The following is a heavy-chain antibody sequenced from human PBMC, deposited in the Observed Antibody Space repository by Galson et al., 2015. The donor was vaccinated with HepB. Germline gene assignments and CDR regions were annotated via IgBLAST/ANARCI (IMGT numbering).Heavy chain of an antibody. CDR3: ARDRRRERDYYYYGMDV. D-gene: IGHD3-16*02. CDR1: GYTFTSYD. J-gene: IGHJ6*02. Sequence: SVKVSCKASGYTFTSYDINWVRQATGQGLEWMGWMNPNSGNTGYAQKFQGRVTMTRNTSISTAYMELSSLTFEDTAVYYCARDRRRERDYYYYGMDVWGQGTTVTVSS. V-gene: IGHV1-8*01. CDR2: MNPNSGNT.